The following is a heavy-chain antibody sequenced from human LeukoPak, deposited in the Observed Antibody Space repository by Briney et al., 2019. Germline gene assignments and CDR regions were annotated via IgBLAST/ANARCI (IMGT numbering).Heavy chain of an antibody. V-gene: IGHV4-61*02. Sequence: SDTLSLTCTVSGGSISGGSYFWTWIRQPAGKGRQWFGRIYTSESTHYNPSLKSRVTISVDTSKNQFSLKLSSVTAADTAVYYCARDEDYYDVGGHPYGAFDIWGQGTMVTVSS. D-gene: IGHD3-16*01. CDR3: ARDEDYYDVGGHPYGAFDI. CDR2: IYTSEST. CDR1: GGSISGGSYF. J-gene: IGHJ3*02.